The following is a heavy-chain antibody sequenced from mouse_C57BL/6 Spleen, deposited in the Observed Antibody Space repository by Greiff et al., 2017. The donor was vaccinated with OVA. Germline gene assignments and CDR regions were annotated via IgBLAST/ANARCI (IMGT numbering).Heavy chain of an antibody. D-gene: IGHD1-1*01. CDR1: GFSLTSYG. CDR3: ARHGGYGSSYGYAMDY. CDR2: IWSDGST. Sequence: VKLVESGPGLVAPSQSLSITCTVSGFSLTSYGVHWVRQPPGKGLEWLVVIWSDGSTTYNSALKSRLSISKDNSKSQVFLKMNSLQTDDTAMYYCARHGGYGSSYGYAMDYWGQGTSVTVSS. J-gene: IGHJ4*01. V-gene: IGHV2-6-1*01.